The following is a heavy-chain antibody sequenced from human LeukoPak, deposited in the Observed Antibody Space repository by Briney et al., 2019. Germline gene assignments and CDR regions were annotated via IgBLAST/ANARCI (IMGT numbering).Heavy chain of an antibody. V-gene: IGHV3-23*01. J-gene: IGHJ4*02. CDR2: ISRSGDTT. D-gene: IGHD6-13*01. CDR1: GFTFANYA. Sequence: GGSLRLSCAASGFTFANYAMSWVRQAPGKGLEFVSSISRSGDTTFYADSVKGRFTISRDNSKGTLYLQMDRLRADDAAVYYCAKSRLAAAGAASDYWGQGTLVTVSS. CDR3: AKSRLAAAGAASDY.